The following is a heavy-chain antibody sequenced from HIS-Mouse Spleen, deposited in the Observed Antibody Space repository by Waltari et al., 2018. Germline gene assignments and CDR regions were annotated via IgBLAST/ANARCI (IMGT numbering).Heavy chain of an antibody. D-gene: IGHD3-10*01. V-gene: IGHV4-39*07. CDR1: GGSISSSSYY. CDR3: AREFGLLPPISSRDYDAFDI. J-gene: IGHJ3*02. Sequence: QLQLQESGPGLVKPSETLSLTCTVSGGSISSSSYYWGWIRQPPGKGLEWIWSIYYSGGTYYSPSPKSRVTISVDTSKNQFSLKLSSVTAADTAVYYCAREFGLLPPISSRDYDAFDIWGQGTMVTVSS. CDR2: IYYSGGT.